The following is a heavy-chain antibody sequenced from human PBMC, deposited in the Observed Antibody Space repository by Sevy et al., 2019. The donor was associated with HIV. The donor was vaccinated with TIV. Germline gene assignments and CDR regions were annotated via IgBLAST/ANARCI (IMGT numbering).Heavy chain of an antibody. D-gene: IGHD6-19*01. CDR1: GFSISGYG. J-gene: IGHJ4*02. CDR3: AREDIRVAGIGYYFHS. V-gene: IGHV3-33*01. CDR2: IWYDGTNR. Sequence: GESLKISCAASGFSISGYGMHWVRQAPGKGLEWVAVIWYDGTNREYADSVKGRFTISRDNSKNTLYLQMNSLRVEDTAVYYCAREDIRVAGIGYYFHSWGQRTLVTVSS.